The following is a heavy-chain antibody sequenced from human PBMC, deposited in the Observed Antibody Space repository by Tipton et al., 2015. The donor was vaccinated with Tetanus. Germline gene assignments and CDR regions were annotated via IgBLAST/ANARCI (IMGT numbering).Heavy chain of an antibody. V-gene: IGHV1-2*06. Sequence: QLVQSGAEVKKPGASVKVSCKASGYTFTVYYMHWPRQAPGQGLEWMGRINPNSGDTNYAQKFQGRVTMTRDTSISTAYMELSSLISDDTAVYYCARIVVPEGMDVWGQGTTVTVSS. CDR1: GYTFTVYY. CDR2: INPNSGDT. CDR3: ARIVVPEGMDV. D-gene: IGHD2-2*01. J-gene: IGHJ6*02.